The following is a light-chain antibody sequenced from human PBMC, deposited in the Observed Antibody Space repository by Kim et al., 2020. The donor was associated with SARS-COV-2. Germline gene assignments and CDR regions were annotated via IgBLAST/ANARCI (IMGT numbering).Light chain of an antibody. V-gene: IGKV3-15*01. CDR1: QSVSSN. Sequence: PGERAALACRASQSVSSNLAWYQQKPGQAPRLLSYGASTRATGIPARFSGSGSGTEFTLTISSLQSEDFAVYYCQQYNNWPPKYTFGQGTKLEI. J-gene: IGKJ2*01. CDR2: GAS. CDR3: QQYNNWPPKYT.